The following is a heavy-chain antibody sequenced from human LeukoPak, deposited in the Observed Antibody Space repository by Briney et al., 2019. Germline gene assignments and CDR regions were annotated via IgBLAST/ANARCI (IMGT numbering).Heavy chain of an antibody. D-gene: IGHD6-19*01. CDR2: ISWDGGST. CDR3: AKVLSSGWYSYYYYYYMDV. V-gene: IGHV3-43*01. CDR1: GFTFDDYT. Sequence: PGGSLRPSCAASGFTFDDYTMHWVRQAPGKGLEWVSLISWDGGSTYYADSVKGRFTISRDNSKNSLYLQMNSLRTEDTALYYCAKVLSSGWYSYYYYYYMDVWGKGTTVTVSS. J-gene: IGHJ6*03.